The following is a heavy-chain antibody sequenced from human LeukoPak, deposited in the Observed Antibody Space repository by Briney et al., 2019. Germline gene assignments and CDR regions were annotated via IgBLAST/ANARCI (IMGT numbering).Heavy chain of an antibody. CDR2: ISSSSSYI. CDR3: ARDLLSGYFDY. V-gene: IGHV3-21*01. D-gene: IGHD2/OR15-2a*01. CDR1: GFTFSSYS. J-gene: IGHJ4*02. Sequence: GGSLRLSCAASGFTFSSYSMNWVRQAPGKGLEWVSSISSSSSYIYYADSVKGRFTISRDNAKNSLYLQMNSLRAEDTAVYYCARDLLSGYFDYWGQGTLVTVSS.